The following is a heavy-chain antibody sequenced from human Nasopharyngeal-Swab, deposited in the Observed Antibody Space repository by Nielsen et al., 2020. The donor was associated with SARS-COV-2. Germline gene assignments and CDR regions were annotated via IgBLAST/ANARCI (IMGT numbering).Heavy chain of an antibody. CDR3: ASQPGHSSGWYDY. Sequence: ASVKVSCKASGYTFTGYYMHWVRQAPGQGLEWMGWINPNSGGTNYAQKFQGRVTMTRDTSISTAHMELSRLRSDDTAVYYCASQPGHSSGWYDYWGQGTLVTVSS. CDR2: INPNSGGT. D-gene: IGHD6-19*01. J-gene: IGHJ4*02. V-gene: IGHV1-2*02. CDR1: GYTFTGYY.